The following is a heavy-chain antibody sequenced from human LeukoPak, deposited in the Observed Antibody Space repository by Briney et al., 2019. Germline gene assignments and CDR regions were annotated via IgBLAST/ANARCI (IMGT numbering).Heavy chain of an antibody. CDR3: ARDIVGATYFDY. CDR2: MNPNSGNT. D-gene: IGHD1-26*01. V-gene: IGHV1-8*01. CDR1: GYTFTSYD. Sequence: ASVKVSCKASGYTFTSYDINWVRQATGQGLEWMGWMNPNSGNTGYAQKFQGRVTMTRNTSISTAYMELSSLGSEDTAVYYCARDIVGATYFDYWAREPWSPSPQ. J-gene: IGHJ4*02.